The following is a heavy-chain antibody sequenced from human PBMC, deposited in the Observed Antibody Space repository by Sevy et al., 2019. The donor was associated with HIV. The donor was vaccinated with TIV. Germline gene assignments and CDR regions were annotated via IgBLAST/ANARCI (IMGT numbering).Heavy chain of an antibody. V-gene: IGHV3-21*04. J-gene: IGHJ4*02. D-gene: IGHD2-8*01. CDR3: AREGCTRPHDY. CDR2: FSFGCGQI. Sequence: GGSLRLSCAASGFPFSKYSMSWIRQTPGKGLEWVATFSFGCGQINYADSVKGRFTISREDYRNTFYLQLNSLRSDDTAIYYCAREGCTRPHDYWGQGTVVTVSS. CDR1: GFPFSKYS.